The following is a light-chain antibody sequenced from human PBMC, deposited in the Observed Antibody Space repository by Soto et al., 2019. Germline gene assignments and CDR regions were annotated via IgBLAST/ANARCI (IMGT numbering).Light chain of an antibody. V-gene: IGKV4-1*01. Sequence: IVMTQSPDSLAVSLGERATINCKSSHSVLHNNKNYFAWYQQKPGQPPKVLIYWASTRESGVPDRFSGSGSGTDFTFTISSLQAEDVAVYYCQQYYSSPLAFGGGTKVEIK. CDR3: QQYYSSPLA. CDR1: HSVLHNNKNY. CDR2: WAS. J-gene: IGKJ4*01.